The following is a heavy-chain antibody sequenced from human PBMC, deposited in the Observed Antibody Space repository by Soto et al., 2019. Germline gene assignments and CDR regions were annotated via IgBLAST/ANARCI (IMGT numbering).Heavy chain of an antibody. V-gene: IGHV3-23*01. CDR3: AKSVPAARFTTWIQLWSAFDY. CDR2: ISGSGGST. Sequence: EVQLLESGGGLVQPGGSLRLSCAASGFTFSSYAMSWVRQAPGKGLEWVSAISGSGGSTYYADSVKGRFTISRDNSRNTLYLQMNSLRAEDTAVYYCAKSVPAARFTTWIQLWSAFDYWGQGTLVTVSS. CDR1: GFTFSSYA. D-gene: IGHD5-18*01. J-gene: IGHJ4*02.